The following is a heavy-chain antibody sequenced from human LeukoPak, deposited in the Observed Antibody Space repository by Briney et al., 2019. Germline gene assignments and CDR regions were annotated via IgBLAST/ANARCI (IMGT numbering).Heavy chain of an antibody. J-gene: IGHJ3*02. Sequence: GGSLRLSCAASGFPFTVTWMTWVRQAPGKVLEWVGRIKSKVDGETRDYAAPVQDRFIISRDDSRNMVYLQMNSLKIEDTAIYYCAAVGEWLSNAYNIWGQGTLVAVSA. CDR2: IKSKVDGETR. CDR3: AAVGEWLSNAYNI. CDR1: GFPFTVTW. V-gene: IGHV3-15*01. D-gene: IGHD3-22*01.